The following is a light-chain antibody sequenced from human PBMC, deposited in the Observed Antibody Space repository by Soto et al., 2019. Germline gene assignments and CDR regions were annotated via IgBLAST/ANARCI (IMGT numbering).Light chain of an antibody. V-gene: IGLV2-14*01. J-gene: IGLJ2*01. Sequence: QSALTQVAYVSGPPGQSITISCTGTSSDVGGYNYVSWYQQHPGKAPKLMIYDVSNRPSGVSNRFSGSKSGNTASLTISGLQAEDEADYYCSSYTSSSSLDVVFGGGTKVTVL. CDR2: DVS. CDR1: SSDVGGYNY. CDR3: SSYTSSSSLDVV.